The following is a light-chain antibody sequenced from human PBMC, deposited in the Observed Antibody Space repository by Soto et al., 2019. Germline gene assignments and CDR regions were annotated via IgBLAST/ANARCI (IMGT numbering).Light chain of an antibody. V-gene: IGKV3-20*01. J-gene: IGKJ5*01. CDR2: GVS. CDR3: QQYVSAPIT. CDR1: QSLSSSY. Sequence: EIVLTQSPGTLSLSPGERATLSGRASQSLSSSYLAWYQQKPGQAPRLLIYGVSSRATGVPVSFSGSGPGTDFTLTISRLEPEDFAVYYCQQYVSAPITFGQGTRLEIK.